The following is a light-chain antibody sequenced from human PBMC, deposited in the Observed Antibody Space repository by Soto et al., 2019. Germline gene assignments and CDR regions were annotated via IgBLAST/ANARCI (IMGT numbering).Light chain of an antibody. CDR3: QQYDDLPIT. Sequence: VGDRVTITCQASQDISDNLNWYQQKQGKAPKVLISDVSNLETGVSSRFSGSGSGTDFTFTISSLQAEDVATYYCQQYDDLPITFGQGTRLEIK. J-gene: IGKJ5*01. CDR2: DVS. V-gene: IGKV1-33*01. CDR1: QDISDN.